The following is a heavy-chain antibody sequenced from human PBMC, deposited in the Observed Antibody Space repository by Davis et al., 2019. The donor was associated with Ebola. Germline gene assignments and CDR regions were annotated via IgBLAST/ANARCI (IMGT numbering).Heavy chain of an antibody. CDR3: AVATLMTSDY. CDR1: GFTLRSYG. D-gene: IGHD5-24*01. Sequence: PGGSLRLSCAASGFTLRSYGMHWVRQAPGKGLEWVAFIQYDGSIKYYTDSMKDRITISRDNSKNTLYLQMKSLRPEDTAVYYCAVATLMTSDYWGQGTLVTVSS. V-gene: IGHV3-30*02. J-gene: IGHJ4*02. CDR2: IQYDGSIK.